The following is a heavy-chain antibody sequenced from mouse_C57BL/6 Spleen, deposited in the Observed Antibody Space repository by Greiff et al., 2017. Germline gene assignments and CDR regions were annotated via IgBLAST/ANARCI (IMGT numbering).Heavy chain of an antibody. Sequence: QVQLQQSGAELVKPGASVKLSCTASGYTFTSYWMHWVKQRPGQGLEWIGMIHPNSGSTNYNEKFKSKVTLTVDKSSSTAYMQLSSLTSEDSAVYYCARGYSNYGGNYFDYWGQGTTLTVSS. CDR2: IHPNSGST. CDR1: GYTFTSYW. D-gene: IGHD2-5*01. J-gene: IGHJ2*01. CDR3: ARGYSNYGGNYFDY. V-gene: IGHV1-64*01.